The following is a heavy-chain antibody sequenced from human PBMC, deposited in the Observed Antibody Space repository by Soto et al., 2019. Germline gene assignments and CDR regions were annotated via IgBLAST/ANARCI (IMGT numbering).Heavy chain of an antibody. J-gene: IGHJ6*02. CDR3: ARDLGYCSGGSCYSYYGKDV. V-gene: IGHV1-8*01. D-gene: IGHD2-15*01. CDR2: MNPNSGNT. CDR1: GYTFTSYD. Sequence: ASVKVSCKASGYTFTSYDINWVRQATGQGLEWMGWMNPNSGNTGYAQKFQGRVTMTRNTSISTAYMELSSLRSEDTAVYYCARDLGYCSGGSCYSYYGKDVWSQGTTVTVSS.